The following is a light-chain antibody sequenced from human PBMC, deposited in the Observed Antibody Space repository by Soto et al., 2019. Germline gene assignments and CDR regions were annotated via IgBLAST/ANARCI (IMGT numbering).Light chain of an antibody. V-gene: IGLV1-44*01. Sequence: QSVLTQPPSASGTPGQRVTISCSGSSSNIGSNTVNWYQQLPGTAPKLLIYTNNQRPSGVPDRFSGSKSGTSASLAISGLQSEDEADYYCAAWDDSLNAQVVFGGGTKLTV. CDR3: AAWDDSLNAQVV. J-gene: IGLJ2*01. CDR2: TNN. CDR1: SSNIGSNT.